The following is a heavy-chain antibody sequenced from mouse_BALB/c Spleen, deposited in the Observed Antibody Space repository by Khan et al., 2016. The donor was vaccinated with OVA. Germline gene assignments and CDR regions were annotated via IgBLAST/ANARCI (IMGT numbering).Heavy chain of an antibody. J-gene: IGHJ4*01. CDR1: GFSLTNYG. CDR2: IWSDGST. Sequence: QVQLQQSGPGLVAPSQSLSLTCTISGFSLTNYGVHWVRQPPGKGLEWLVVIWSDGSTTYNSALKSRLSISKDNSKSQVFLKMNSLQTNDTAVYYCARQPYYHYYIVDYWGQGTSVTVSS. D-gene: IGHD2-10*01. CDR3: ARQPYYHYYIVDY. V-gene: IGHV2-6-1*01.